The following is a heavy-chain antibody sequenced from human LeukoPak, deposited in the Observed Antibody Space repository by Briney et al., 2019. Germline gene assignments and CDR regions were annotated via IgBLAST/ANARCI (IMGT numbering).Heavy chain of an antibody. Sequence: ASVKVSCKASGYTFTRYYMHWVRQAPGQGLEWMGIINPSGGSTSYAQKFQGRVTMTRDTSPRTVYMELSSLRSEDTAVYYCAREPTDYGDYVLFDYWGQGTLVTVSS. V-gene: IGHV1-46*03. D-gene: IGHD4-17*01. CDR3: AREPTDYGDYVLFDY. CDR1: GYTFTRYY. J-gene: IGHJ4*02. CDR2: INPSGGST.